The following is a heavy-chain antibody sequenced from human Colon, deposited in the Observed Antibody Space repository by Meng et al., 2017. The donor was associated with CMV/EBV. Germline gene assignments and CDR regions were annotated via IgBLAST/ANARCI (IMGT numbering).Heavy chain of an antibody. V-gene: IGHV3-30*02. D-gene: IGHD6-13*01. CDR2: IGHDGSNK. Sequence: GESLKISCAASGFIFSSYDIHWVRQAPDKGLEWVAFIGHDGSNKYFADSVRGRFTISRDNSRNTVDLQMNSLRPEDAGVYYCARDCRRWDYYHAMDVWGRGTTVTVSS. J-gene: IGHJ6*02. CDR3: ARDCRRWDYYHAMDV. CDR1: GFIFSSYD.